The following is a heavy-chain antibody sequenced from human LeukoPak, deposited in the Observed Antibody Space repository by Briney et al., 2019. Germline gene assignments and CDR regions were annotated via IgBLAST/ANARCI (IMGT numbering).Heavy chain of an antibody. D-gene: IGHD1-26*01. Sequence: GGSLRLSCAASGFIFSSYWMSWVRQASGKGLAWGANIKQDGSEKYYVEPVKGRFTISKDNAKNSLFLQMNSLRAEDTVVYYCARDKDVGATLLDYWGQGTLVTVSS. CDR2: IKQDGSEK. CDR1: GFIFSSYW. CDR3: ARDKDVGATLLDY. V-gene: IGHV3-7*01. J-gene: IGHJ4*02.